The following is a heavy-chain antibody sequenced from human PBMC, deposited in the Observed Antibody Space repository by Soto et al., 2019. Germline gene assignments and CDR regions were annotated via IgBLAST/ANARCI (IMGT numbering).Heavy chain of an antibody. V-gene: IGHV3-74*01. Sequence: EVQLVESGGGLVQPGGSLRLSCVASGITFRSYWMHWVRKAPGKGLVWVSRIKSDGTSTNYADSVKGRFTVSRDNAKNTLYLQMRSLRVEDTAVYYCARAPYYDFLTGYYDPWGQGTLVTVSS. J-gene: IGHJ5*02. CDR2: IKSDGTST. CDR1: GITFRSYW. D-gene: IGHD3-9*01. CDR3: ARAPYYDFLTGYYDP.